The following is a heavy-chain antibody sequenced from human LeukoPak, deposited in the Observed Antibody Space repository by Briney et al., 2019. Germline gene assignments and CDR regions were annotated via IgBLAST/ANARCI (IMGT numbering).Heavy chain of an antibody. CDR1: GFTFSSYS. CDR3: ARMIGIDGMDV. J-gene: IGHJ6*02. D-gene: IGHD3-22*01. CDR2: IGSSSSYI. V-gene: IGHV3-21*01. Sequence: PGGSLRLSCAASGFTFSSYSMNWVRQAPGKGLEWVSSIGSSSSYIYYADSVKGRFTISRDNAKNSLYLQMNSLRAEDTAVYYCARMIGIDGMDVWGQGTTVTVSS.